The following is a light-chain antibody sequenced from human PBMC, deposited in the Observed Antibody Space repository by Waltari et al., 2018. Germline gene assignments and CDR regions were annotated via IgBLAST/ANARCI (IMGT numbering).Light chain of an antibody. Sequence: DIVMNQSTASLAVSLGERATINCKYSPSVLYSPNQKNYLAWYQQKPGQPPNLLIYWASTRESGVPDRFSGSGSGTNFTLTISSLQAEDVAVYYCQQHYTAPVTFGQGTKLEI. CDR1: PSVLYSPNQKNY. CDR2: WAS. J-gene: IGKJ2*01. V-gene: IGKV4-1*01. CDR3: QQHYTAPVT.